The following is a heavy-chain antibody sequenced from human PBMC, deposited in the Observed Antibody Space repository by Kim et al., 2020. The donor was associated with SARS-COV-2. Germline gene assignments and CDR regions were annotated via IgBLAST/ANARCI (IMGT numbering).Heavy chain of an antibody. V-gene: IGHV2-5*02. CDR1: GFSLSTSGVG. CDR2: IYWDDDK. CDR3: AHISGVRGVFYYGMDV. Sequence: SGPTLVKPTQTLTLTCTFSGFSLSTSGVGVGWIRQPPGKALEWLALIYWDDDKRYSPSLKSRLTITKDTSKNQVVLTMTNMDPVDTATYYCAHISGVRGVFYYGMDVWGQGTTVTVSS. D-gene: IGHD3-10*01. J-gene: IGHJ6*02.